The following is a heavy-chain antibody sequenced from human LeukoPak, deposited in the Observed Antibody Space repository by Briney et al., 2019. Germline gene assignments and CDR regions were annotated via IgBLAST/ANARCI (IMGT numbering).Heavy chain of an antibody. CDR2: INSNSGDT. D-gene: IGHD3-10*01. CDR1: GYTFTGHY. Sequence: ASVKVSCKASGYTFTGHYMHWVRQAPGQGLEWMGWINSNSGDTNYAQKFQGRVTMTSDTSMSTAYMELSRLRSDDTAVYYCARALDQTAYYGPGIEDYWGQGTLVTVSS. V-gene: IGHV1-2*02. J-gene: IGHJ4*02. CDR3: ARALDQTAYYGPGIEDY.